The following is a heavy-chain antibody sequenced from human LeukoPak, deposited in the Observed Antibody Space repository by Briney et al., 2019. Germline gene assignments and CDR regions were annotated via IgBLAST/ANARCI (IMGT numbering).Heavy chain of an antibody. D-gene: IGHD6-6*01. J-gene: IGHJ4*02. CDR2: IYYSGNT. CDR3: AGAREFSSSSGRAYYFDY. CDR1: GGSISSYF. V-gene: IGHV4-59*01. Sequence: PSETLSLTCTVSGGSISSYFWIWIRQPPGKGLEWIGYIYYSGNTNSNPSLKSRVTISVDTSKNQFSLKLTSVTAADTAVYYCAGAREFSSSSGRAYYFDYWGQGTLVTVSS.